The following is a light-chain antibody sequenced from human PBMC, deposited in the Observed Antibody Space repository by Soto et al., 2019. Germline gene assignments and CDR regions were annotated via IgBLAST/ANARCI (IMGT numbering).Light chain of an antibody. J-gene: IGKJ1*01. CDR1: QSISTF. Sequence: DIQMTQSPSSLSASVGDRVTITCRASQSISTFLNWYQQKPEKAPNLLIYTASTLHGGVPSRFSGSGSGTDFTLTISSLQPEDFATYYCQQSFTAPWTFGQGTRVEIK. CDR2: TAS. V-gene: IGKV1-39*01. CDR3: QQSFTAPWT.